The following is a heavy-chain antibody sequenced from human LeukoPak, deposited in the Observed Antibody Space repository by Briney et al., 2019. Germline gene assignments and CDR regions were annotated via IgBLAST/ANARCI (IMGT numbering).Heavy chain of an antibody. CDR2: ISSSSDYI. CDR3: ARVYCSSTSCFYYYYGMDV. CDR1: GFTFRTSS. D-gene: IGHD2-2*01. J-gene: IGHJ6*02. Sequence: GGSLRLSCAASGFTFRTSSMNWVRPTPGTGLEWVSSISSSSDYIYYTDSVKGRFTISRDNAQNSLYLQMNSLRAEDTALYYCARVYCSSTSCFYYYYGMDVWGQGTTVTVS. V-gene: IGHV3-21*01.